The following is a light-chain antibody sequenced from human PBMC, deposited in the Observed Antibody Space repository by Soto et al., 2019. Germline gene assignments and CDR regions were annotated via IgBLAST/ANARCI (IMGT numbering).Light chain of an antibody. V-gene: IGKV3-15*01. J-gene: IGKJ4*01. CDR2: GAS. CDR3: QQYNDWPLT. CDR1: QSVSTN. Sequence: EIVMTQSPATLSVSPGERASLSCRASQSVSTNLAWYQQKPAQAPRLLVYGASTRAPGSPDRFSGGGSGTELTLTISSLQSADFAVYYCQQYNDWPLTFGGGTKVELK.